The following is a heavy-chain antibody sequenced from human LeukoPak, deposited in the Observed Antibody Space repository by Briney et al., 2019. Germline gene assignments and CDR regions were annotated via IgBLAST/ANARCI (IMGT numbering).Heavy chain of an antibody. CDR1: GFTFSRYW. CDR2: IKQDGSEK. V-gene: IGHV3-7*05. J-gene: IGHJ4*02. D-gene: IGHD3-22*01. Sequence: PGGSLRLSCAASGFTFSRYWMTWVRQAPGKGLEWVANIKQDGSEKYYVDSVKGRFTISRDNAKNSLYLQMNSLGVEDTAVYYCARGWDGSGYYSFDYWGQGTLVTVSS. CDR3: ARGWDGSGYYSFDY.